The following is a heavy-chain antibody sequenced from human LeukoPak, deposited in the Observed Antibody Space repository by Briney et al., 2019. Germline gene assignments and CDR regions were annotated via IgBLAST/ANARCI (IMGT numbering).Heavy chain of an antibody. D-gene: IGHD6-19*01. CDR1: GFTFSSYG. CDR3: AKDKNWGQWLVYAFDI. J-gene: IGHJ3*02. V-gene: IGHV3-30*18. Sequence: PGRSLRLSCAASGFTFSSYGMHWVRQAPGKGLEWVAVISYDGSNKYYADSVKGRFTISRDNSKNTLYLQMNSLRAEDTAVYYCAKDKNWGQWLVYAFDIWGQGTTVTVSS. CDR2: ISYDGSNK.